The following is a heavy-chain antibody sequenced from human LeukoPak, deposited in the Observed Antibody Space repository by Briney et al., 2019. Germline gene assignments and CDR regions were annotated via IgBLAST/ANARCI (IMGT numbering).Heavy chain of an antibody. J-gene: IGHJ6*02. CDR3: ARASICSSTSCYRPYYYYYGMDV. CDR1: GFTFSSYG. CDR2: IWYDGSNK. D-gene: IGHD2-2*01. V-gene: IGHV3-33*01. Sequence: PGRSLRLFCAASGFTFSSYGMHWVRQAPGKGLEWVAVIWYDGSNKYYADSVKGRFTISRDNSKNTLYLQMNSLRAEDTAVYYFARASICSSTSCYRPYYYYYGMDVWGQGTTVTVSS.